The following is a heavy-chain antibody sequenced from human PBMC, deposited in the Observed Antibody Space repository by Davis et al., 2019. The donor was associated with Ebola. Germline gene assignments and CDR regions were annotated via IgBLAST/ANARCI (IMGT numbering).Heavy chain of an antibody. CDR2: IYYDGSTE. J-gene: IGHJ6*02. D-gene: IGHD3-10*01. V-gene: IGHV3-33*06. Sequence: GESLKISCAASGFTFSNYGMNWVRQAPGKGLEWVAVIYYDGSTEFYADSVKGRFTISRDNSKNTLYLQMNSLRAEDTAVYYCANYRLLSAPTYYYYYYGMDVWGQGTTVTVSS. CDR1: GFTFSNYG. CDR3: ANYRLLSAPTYYYYYYGMDV.